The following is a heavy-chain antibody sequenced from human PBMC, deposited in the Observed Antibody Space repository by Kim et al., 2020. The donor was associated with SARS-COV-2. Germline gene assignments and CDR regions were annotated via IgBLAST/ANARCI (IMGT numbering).Heavy chain of an antibody. J-gene: IGHJ6*02. D-gene: IGHD3-10*01. CDR2: IRNRPYNGTT. CDR3: TRRVRGDYGMDV. CDR1: GFIFGDFA. V-gene: IGHV3-49*04. Sequence: GGSLRLSCTASGFIFGDFAMSWVRQAPGRGLEWVGFIRNRPYNGTTEYAASVKDRITISRDDSKNIAYLQINSLKTGDTGVYYCTRRVRGDYGMDVWGQGTTVTDSS.